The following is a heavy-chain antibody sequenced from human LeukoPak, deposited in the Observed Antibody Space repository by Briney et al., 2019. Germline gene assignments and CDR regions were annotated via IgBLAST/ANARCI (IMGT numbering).Heavy chain of an antibody. V-gene: IGHV4-39*01. Sequence: SETLSLTCTVSGGSFSNYNYYWGWIRQSPGKGLEWIGSIHYVGSTYYNPSLKSRATISVDTSKNQFSLNLSSVTAADTAVYYCARQNNFDFWSGFFDYWGLGALVTVSS. CDR1: GGSFSNYNYY. CDR3: ARQNNFDFWSGFFDY. D-gene: IGHD3-3*01. J-gene: IGHJ4*02. CDR2: IHYVGST.